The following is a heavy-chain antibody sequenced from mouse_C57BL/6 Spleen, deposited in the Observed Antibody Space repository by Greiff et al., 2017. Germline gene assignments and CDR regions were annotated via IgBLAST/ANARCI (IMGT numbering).Heavy chain of an antibody. J-gene: IGHJ3*01. V-gene: IGHV7-3*01. CDR3: ARSNWGFAY. CDR1: GFTFTDYY. CDR2: IRNKANGYTT. Sequence: EVKVVESGGGLVQPGGSLSLSCAASGFTFTDYYMSWVRQPPGQALEWLGFIRNKANGYTTEYSASVKGRFTISRDNSQSILYLQMNALRAEDSATYYCARSNWGFAYWGQGTLVTVSA. D-gene: IGHD4-1*01.